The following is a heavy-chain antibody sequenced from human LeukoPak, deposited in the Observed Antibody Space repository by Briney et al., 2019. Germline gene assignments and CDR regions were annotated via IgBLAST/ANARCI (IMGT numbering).Heavy chain of an antibody. V-gene: IGHV1-46*01. Sequence: ASVKVSCKASGYTFTASYLHWVRQAPGQGLEWIGRIIPSLDVANYAQKFQGRVTLSVDRDTATTYMEVTSLRSEDTAIYYCARDHCTPGTCLGGHWGQGTLVTVS. J-gene: IGHJ4*02. CDR1: GYTFTASY. CDR3: ARDHCTPGTCLGGH. CDR2: IIPSLDVA. D-gene: IGHD2-15*01.